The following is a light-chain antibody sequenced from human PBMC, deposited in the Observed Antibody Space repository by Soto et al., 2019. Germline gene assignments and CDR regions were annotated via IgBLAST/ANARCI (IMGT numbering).Light chain of an antibody. J-gene: IGLJ3*02. CDR3: SSYTSSSTLV. V-gene: IGLV2-14*01. CDR2: DVS. Sequence: QSVLTQPASGSGSPVQTNTISCTGTISDVGCYNYVSWYQQHPGRAPKLMIYDVSNWPSGVSNRFSGSKSGNTACLTNSGLQAEDEADYYCSSYTSSSTLVFGGGTKLTVL. CDR1: ISDVGCYNY.